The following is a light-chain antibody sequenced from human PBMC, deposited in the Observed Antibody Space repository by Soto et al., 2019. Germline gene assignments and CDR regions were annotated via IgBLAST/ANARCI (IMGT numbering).Light chain of an antibody. V-gene: IGKV4-1*01. CDR1: QSVLYSSNNKNY. J-gene: IGKJ2*01. CDR3: QHYYSTPPT. CDR2: WAS. Sequence: DIVMTQSPDSLAVSLGERATINCKSSQSVLYSSNNKNYLAWYQQKPGQPPKLLIYWASTRESGVPDRFSGRGSWTDFTLTISSLQAEDVAFYYCQHYYSTPPTFGQGTKLEIK.